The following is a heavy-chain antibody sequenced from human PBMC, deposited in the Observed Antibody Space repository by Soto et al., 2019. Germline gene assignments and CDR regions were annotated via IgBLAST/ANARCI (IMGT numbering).Heavy chain of an antibody. D-gene: IGHD1-7*01. CDR3: AGTTSHQWYYMDV. Sequence: SQTLSLTCAISGDSVSSNSAAWNWIRQSPSRGLEWLGRTYYRSRWYSDYAVSVRSRITVNPDTSKNQFSLQLTSVTPEDTAVYYCAGTTSHQWYYMDVWGKGTTVTVSS. CDR2: TYYRSRWYS. CDR1: GDSVSSNSAA. J-gene: IGHJ6*03. V-gene: IGHV6-1*01.